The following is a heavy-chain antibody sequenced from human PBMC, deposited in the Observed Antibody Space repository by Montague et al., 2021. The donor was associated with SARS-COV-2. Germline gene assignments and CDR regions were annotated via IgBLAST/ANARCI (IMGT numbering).Heavy chain of an antibody. CDR2: ISYDGSNK. J-gene: IGHJ1*01. V-gene: IGHV3-30*04. Sequence: SLRLSCAASGFTFSSYAMHWFRQAPGKGLEWVAVISYDGSNKYYADSVKGRFTISRDNTKNTLYLQMNSLRAEDTAVYYCARGRSGSNLDYFKHWGQGTLVTDSS. CDR3: ARGRSGSNLDYFKH. D-gene: IGHD1-26*01. CDR1: GFTFSSYA.